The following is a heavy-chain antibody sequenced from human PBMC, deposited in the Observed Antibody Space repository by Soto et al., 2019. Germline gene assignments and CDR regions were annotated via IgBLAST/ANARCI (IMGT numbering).Heavy chain of an antibody. J-gene: IGHJ5*02. CDR2: ISGSGGST. D-gene: IGHD6-13*01. V-gene: IGHV3-23*01. CDR1: GFTFSNYA. Sequence: EVQLLESGGGLVQPGGSLKLSCAGSGFTFSNYAMTWVRQAPGKGLEWVSAISGSGGSTYYADSVKGRFTISRDNSKNTGDLQMNSLRGEDTAVYYCLAAAGRAGWFDPWGQGTLVTVSS. CDR3: LAAAGRAGWFDP.